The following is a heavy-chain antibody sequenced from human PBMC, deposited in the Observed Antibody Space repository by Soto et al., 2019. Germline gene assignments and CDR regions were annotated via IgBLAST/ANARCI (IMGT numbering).Heavy chain of an antibody. CDR2: IYYSGST. CDR1: GGSISSSSYY. D-gene: IGHD2-15*01. V-gene: IGHV4-39*01. Sequence: QLQLQESGPGLVKPSETLSLTCTVSGGSISSSSYYWGWIRQPPGKGLEWIGSIYYSGSTYYNPSLKSRDTISVDTSKNQVSLKLSSVTAADTAVYYCARHARYCSGGSCYFRPPRFDYWGQGTLVTVSS. J-gene: IGHJ4*02. CDR3: ARHARYCSGGSCYFRPPRFDY.